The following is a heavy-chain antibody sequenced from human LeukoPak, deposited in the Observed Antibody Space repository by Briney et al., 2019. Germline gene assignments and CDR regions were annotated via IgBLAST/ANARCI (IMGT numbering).Heavy chain of an antibody. Sequence: PSETLSLTCAVYGGSFSGYYWSWIRQPAGKGLEWIGRVYTSGNTNYNPSLKSRVTMSIDTSKNQFSLKLSSVTAADTAVYHCASSPLTGAPTYYMDVWGKGTTVTVSS. CDR3: ASSPLTGAPTYYMDV. CDR2: VYTSGNT. D-gene: IGHD1-20*01. J-gene: IGHJ6*03. CDR1: GGSFSGYY. V-gene: IGHV4-59*10.